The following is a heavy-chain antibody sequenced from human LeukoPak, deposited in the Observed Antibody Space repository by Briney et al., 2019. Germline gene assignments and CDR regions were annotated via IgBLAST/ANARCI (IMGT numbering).Heavy chain of an antibody. CDR3: LCLWFGKGVY. J-gene: IGHJ4*02. D-gene: IGHD3-10*01. V-gene: IGHV3-48*04. Sequence: LSGGSLRLSCAASGFTFSNYSMNWVRQAPGKGLEWVSYISSSSNTIYYADSVKGRFTISRDNAKNSLFLQMNSLRAEDTAFYYCLCLWFGKGVYWGRGTLVTVSS. CDR1: GFTFSNYS. CDR2: ISSSSNTI.